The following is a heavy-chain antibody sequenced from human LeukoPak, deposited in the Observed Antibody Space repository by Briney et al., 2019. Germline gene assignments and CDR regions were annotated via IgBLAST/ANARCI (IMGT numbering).Heavy chain of an antibody. Sequence: PSETLSLTCTVSGGSISSYYWSWIRQAAGKGLEWIGRVSASGNSNYNPSLKSRVTMSVDSSKNQFSMRLSTVTAADTAVYYCARTAAAGAPYFDYWGLGTLVTVSS. V-gene: IGHV4-4*07. D-gene: IGHD6-13*01. CDR3: ARTAAAGAPYFDY. CDR2: VSASGNS. J-gene: IGHJ4*02. CDR1: GGSISSYY.